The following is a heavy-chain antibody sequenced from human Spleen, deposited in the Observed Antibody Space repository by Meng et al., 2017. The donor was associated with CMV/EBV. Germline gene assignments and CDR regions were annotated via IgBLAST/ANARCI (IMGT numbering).Heavy chain of an antibody. J-gene: IGHJ4*02. Sequence: QGQLQQLGAGLLKPSETLSPTCAVYGGSLSGYYWSWIRQPPGKGLEWIGEINHSGSTNYNPSLKSRVTISVDTSKNQFSLKLSSVTAADTAVYYCARVVLLWFGESFDYWGQGTLVTVSS. D-gene: IGHD3-10*01. V-gene: IGHV4-34*01. CDR3: ARVVLLWFGESFDY. CDR1: GGSLSGYY. CDR2: INHSGST.